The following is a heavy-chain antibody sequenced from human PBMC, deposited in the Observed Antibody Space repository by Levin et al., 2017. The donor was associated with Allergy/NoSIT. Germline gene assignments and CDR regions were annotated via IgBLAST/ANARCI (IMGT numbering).Heavy chain of an antibody. CDR3: ARDLADTAMDPWQVRGMDV. Sequence: SCAASGFTFSSYSMNWVRQAPGKGLEWVSSISSSSSYIYYADSVKGRFTISRDNAKNSLYLQMNSLRAEDTAVYYCARDLADTAMDPWQVRGMDVWGQGTTVTVSS. V-gene: IGHV3-21*01. D-gene: IGHD5-18*01. CDR1: GFTFSSYS. J-gene: IGHJ6*02. CDR2: ISSSSSYI.